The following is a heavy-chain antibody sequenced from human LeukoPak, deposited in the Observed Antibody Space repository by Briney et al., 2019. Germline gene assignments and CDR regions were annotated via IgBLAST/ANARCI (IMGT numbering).Heavy chain of an antibody. D-gene: IGHD6-6*01. CDR3: ARSAARLRYYYAMDV. V-gene: IGHV3-53*04. Sequence: GVSLRLSCAASGFSVSNTYMSWVRQAPGKGLEWVSVIYSGDSGVSTYYADSVKGRFTISRHNSKNTLYLQMSSLRAEDTAVYLCARSAARLRYYYAMDVWGQGTTVTVCS. J-gene: IGHJ6*02. CDR1: GFSVSNTY. CDR2: IYSGDSGVST.